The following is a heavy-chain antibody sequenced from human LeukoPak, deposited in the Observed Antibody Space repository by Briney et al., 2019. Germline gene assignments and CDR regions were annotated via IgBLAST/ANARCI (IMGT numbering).Heavy chain of an antibody. D-gene: IGHD5-12*01. CDR1: GYTFTSYA. CDR2: INTNTGNP. J-gene: IGHJ6*02. Sequence: ASVKVSCKASGYTFTSYAMNWVRQAPGQGLEWMGWINTNTGNPTYAQGFTGRFVFSLDTSVSTAYLQISSLKAEDTAVYYCARGLRSVADPYYYYGMDVWGQGTTVTVSS. CDR3: ARGLRSVADPYYYYGMDV. V-gene: IGHV7-4-1*02.